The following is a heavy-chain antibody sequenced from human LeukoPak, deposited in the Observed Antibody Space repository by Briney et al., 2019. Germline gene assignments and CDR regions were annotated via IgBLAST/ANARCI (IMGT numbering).Heavy chain of an antibody. CDR2: VYPGDSDT. J-gene: IGHJ6*02. Sequence: GGSLRLSCKGSGYSFTSYWIGWVRQMPGKGLEWMGIVYPGDSDTRYSPSFQGQVTISADKSISTAYLQWSSLKASDTAMYYCASKDYYGMDVWGQGTTVTVSS. CDR1: GYSFTSYW. CDR3: ASKDYYGMDV. V-gene: IGHV5-51*01.